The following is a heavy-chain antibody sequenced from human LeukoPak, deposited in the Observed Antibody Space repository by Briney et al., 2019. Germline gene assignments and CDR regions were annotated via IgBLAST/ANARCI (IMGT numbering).Heavy chain of an antibody. J-gene: IGHJ6*03. CDR3: ARGRQDVTMIVVVMTAVSYYLDV. Sequence: SETLSRTCAVYGGSFSGYYWTWIRQTPGKGLEWIGEMNPSGSTNYNPSLKSRVTISVDTSKNQFSLKLSSVTAADTAVYYCARGRQDVTMIVVVMTAVSYYLDVWGKGTTVTVS. D-gene: IGHD3-22*01. CDR1: GGSFSGYY. CDR2: MNPSGST. V-gene: IGHV4-34*01.